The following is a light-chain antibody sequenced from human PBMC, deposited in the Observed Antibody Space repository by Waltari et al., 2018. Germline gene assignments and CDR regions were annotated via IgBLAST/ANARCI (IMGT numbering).Light chain of an antibody. CDR3: QQFDSSPWA. CDR1: QSVSSNF. Sequence: EILLTQSPDTLSLSPGERATISCRASQSVSSNFLAWYQHKSGQAPRLLIYGTSSRAAGVPARFSGSGSGTDVTLTISGLEAEDVAVYYCQQFDSSPWAFGQGTAVEMK. CDR2: GTS. J-gene: IGKJ1*01. V-gene: IGKV3-20*01.